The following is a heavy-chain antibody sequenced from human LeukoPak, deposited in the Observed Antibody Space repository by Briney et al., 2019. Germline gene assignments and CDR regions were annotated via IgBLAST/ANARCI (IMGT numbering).Heavy chain of an antibody. CDR2: IDPSDSYT. Sequence: GESLKISCKGSGYSFTSYWISWVRQMPGKGLEWMGRIDPSDSYTNYSPSFQGHVTISADKSISTAYLQWSSPKASDTAMYYCGYCSSTSCYENWFDPWGQGTLVTVSS. V-gene: IGHV5-10-1*01. CDR3: GYCSSTSCYENWFDP. J-gene: IGHJ5*02. CDR1: GYSFTSYW. D-gene: IGHD2-2*01.